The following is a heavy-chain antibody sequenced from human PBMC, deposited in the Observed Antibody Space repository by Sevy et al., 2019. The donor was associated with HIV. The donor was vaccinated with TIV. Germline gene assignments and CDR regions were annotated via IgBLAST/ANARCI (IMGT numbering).Heavy chain of an antibody. CDR2: LSGNGGST. J-gene: IGHJ3*02. D-gene: IGHD1-26*01. Sequence: GGSLRLSCAASGFTFSSYAMNWVRQAPGKGLEWVSGLSGNGGSTNYADSVKDRFTISRDNSKNTLYLQMNSLRAEDTAIYYCAKDRVWELGDAFDIWGQGTMVTVSS. V-gene: IGHV3-23*01. CDR3: AKDRVWELGDAFDI. CDR1: GFTFSSYA.